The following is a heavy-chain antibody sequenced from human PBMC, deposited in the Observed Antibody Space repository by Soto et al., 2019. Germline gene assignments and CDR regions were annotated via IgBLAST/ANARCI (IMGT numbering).Heavy chain of an antibody. CDR3: ARRAETNGWNGFGADKYYFDF. V-gene: IGHV1-8*01. CDR2: LNPNTGKS. J-gene: IGHJ4*02. Sequence: QVQLVQSGAEVRKPGASVKVSCEASGYTFTSYDIYWVRQATGQGLEWMGWLNPNTGKSGYAQKFQGRITGTSDTSIHTGHMELSSLRSEDTAVYYCARRAETNGWNGFGADKYYFDFWGQGTLVTVSS. D-gene: IGHD1-1*01. CDR1: GYTFTSYD.